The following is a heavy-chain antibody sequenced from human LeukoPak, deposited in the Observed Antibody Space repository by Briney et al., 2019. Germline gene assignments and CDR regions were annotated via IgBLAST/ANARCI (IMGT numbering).Heavy chain of an antibody. Sequence: GSLRLSFAGPGFSLTNFGMDLGRQTSGEGLGWVSHINHDGSLRNYADSVKGRFTVSRDIAKNTLYLHMSSLGAGDSAIYYCSRDVFSLGDSWGLGTLVIVSS. V-gene: IGHV3-74*01. CDR3: SRDVFSLGDS. CDR1: GFSLTNFG. D-gene: IGHD5/OR15-5a*01. CDR2: INHDGSLR. J-gene: IGHJ4*02.